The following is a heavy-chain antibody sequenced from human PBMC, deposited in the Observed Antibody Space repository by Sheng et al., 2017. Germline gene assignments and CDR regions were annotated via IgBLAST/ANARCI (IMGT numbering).Heavy chain of an antibody. V-gene: IGHV4-34*01. D-gene: IGHD6-13*01. CDR3: ARALRSSSFPVYYYYYGMDV. Sequence: QVQLQQWGAGLLKPSETLSLTCAVYGGSFSGYYWSWIRQPPGKGLEWIGEINHSGSTNYNPSLKSRVTISVDTSKNQFSLKLSSVTAADTAVYYCARALRSSSFPVYYYYYGMDVWGQGTTVTVSS. CDR1: GGSFSGYY. J-gene: IGHJ6*02. CDR2: INHSGST.